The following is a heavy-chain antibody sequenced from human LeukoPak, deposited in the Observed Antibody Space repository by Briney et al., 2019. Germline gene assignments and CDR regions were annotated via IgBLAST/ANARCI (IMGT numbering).Heavy chain of an antibody. V-gene: IGHV1-18*01. D-gene: IGHD3-22*01. CDR3: ARQLGYDSSGDWFDP. J-gene: IGHJ5*02. Sequence: ASVKVSCKASGYTFTSYGISWVRQAPGQGLEWMGWISAYNGNTNYAQKLQGRVTMTTDTSTSTAYMELRSLRSDDTAVYYRARQLGYDSSGDWFDPWGQGTLVTVSS. CDR2: ISAYNGNT. CDR1: GYTFTSYG.